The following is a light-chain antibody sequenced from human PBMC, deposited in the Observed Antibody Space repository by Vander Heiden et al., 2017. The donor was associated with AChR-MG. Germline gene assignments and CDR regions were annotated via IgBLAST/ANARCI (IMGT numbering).Light chain of an antibody. J-gene: IGLJ2*01. CDR1: SSNIGSNT. V-gene: IGLV1-44*01. CDR3: ATWDDRLNGSV. CDR2: SIN. Sequence: QSVLTQPPSASGTPGQRVTISCSGGSSNIGSNTVNWYQQLPGTAPKLLIYSINQRPSGVPDRFSGSKSGTSASLAISGLQSEDEAEYYCATWDDRLNGSVFGGGTKLTVL.